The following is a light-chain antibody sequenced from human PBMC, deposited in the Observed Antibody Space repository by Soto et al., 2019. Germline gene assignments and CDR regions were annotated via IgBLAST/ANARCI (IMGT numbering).Light chain of an antibody. CDR2: ANN. CDR1: SSNVGGGYD. CDR3: QSYDPTLNVV. Sequence: QAVLTQPPSVSGAPGQTVSISCTGSSSNVGGGYDVHWYQQLPGSAPKLLIYANNNRPSGVPDRFSGSKSGTSASLAITGLQAEDEADYYCQSYDPTLNVVFGGGTQLTVL. V-gene: IGLV1-40*01. J-gene: IGLJ2*01.